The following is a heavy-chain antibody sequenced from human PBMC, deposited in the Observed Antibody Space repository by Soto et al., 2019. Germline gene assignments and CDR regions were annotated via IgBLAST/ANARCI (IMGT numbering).Heavy chain of an antibody. CDR2: ISYSGNT. CDR1: GDSVSSGSYF. D-gene: IGHD5-12*01. CDR3: ARISGGYSGYDIGY. Sequence: SETLSLTCTVSGDSVSSGSYFWSWIRQSPGKRLEWLAYISYSGNTNYNPSLTSRVTISVDTSKNQFSLKLSSVTAADTAVYYCARISGGYSGYDIGYWGQGTLVTVSS. V-gene: IGHV4-61*01. J-gene: IGHJ4*02.